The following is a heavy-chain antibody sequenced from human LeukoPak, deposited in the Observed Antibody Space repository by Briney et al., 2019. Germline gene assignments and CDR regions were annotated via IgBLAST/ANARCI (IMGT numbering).Heavy chain of an antibody. CDR1: GFTFSSHA. J-gene: IGHJ4*02. Sequence: PGGSLRLSCAASGFTFSSHAMSWVRQAPGKGLGWVSGISGSGGSTYYADSVKGRFTISRDNSKNTLYVQMNSLRAEDTAVYYCAKGRAGIDYWGQGTLVIVSS. CDR3: AKGRAGIDY. D-gene: IGHD6-19*01. V-gene: IGHV3-23*01. CDR2: ISGSGGST.